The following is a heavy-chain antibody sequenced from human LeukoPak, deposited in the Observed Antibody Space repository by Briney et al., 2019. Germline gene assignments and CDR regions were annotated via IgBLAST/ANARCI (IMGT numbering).Heavy chain of an antibody. CDR1: GFTFSSYA. V-gene: IGHV3-30*04. CDR3: ARDDRSLRVYYDS. Sequence: GGSLRLSCAASGFTFSSYAMPWVRQAPGKGLEWVAMISYEGTVKYNAESVKGRFTISRDNSKNTLFLQMDSLRGDDTALYYCARDDRSLRVYYDSWGQGTLVTVSS. J-gene: IGHJ4*02. CDR2: ISYEGTVK. D-gene: IGHD4-17*01.